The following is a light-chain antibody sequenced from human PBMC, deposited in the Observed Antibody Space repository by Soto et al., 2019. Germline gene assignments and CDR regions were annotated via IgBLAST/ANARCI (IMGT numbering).Light chain of an antibody. V-gene: IGKV3-11*01. CDR2: DAS. J-gene: IGKJ4*01. Sequence: EIVLTQSPATRSLSPGERATLSCRASQSVSSYLAWYQQKPGQAPWLLIYDASNRATGIPARFSGSGSGTDFALTISSLEPEDFAVYYCQQRSNWPSTFGGGTKVEIK. CDR1: QSVSSY. CDR3: QQRSNWPST.